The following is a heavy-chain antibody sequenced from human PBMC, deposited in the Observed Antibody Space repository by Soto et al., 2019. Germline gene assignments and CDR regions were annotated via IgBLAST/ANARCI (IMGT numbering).Heavy chain of an antibody. CDR2: ISGSGGST. CDR3: AKDYYDYIWGSYRYTADYGDYFDY. CDR1: GFTFSSYA. V-gene: IGHV3-23*01. Sequence: HPGGSLRLSCAASGFTFSSYAMSWVRQAPGKGLEWVSAISGSGGSTYYADSVKGRFTISRDNSKNTLYLQMNSLRAEDTAVYYCAKDYYDYIWGSYRYTADYGDYFDYWGQGTLVTVSS. J-gene: IGHJ4*02. D-gene: IGHD3-16*02.